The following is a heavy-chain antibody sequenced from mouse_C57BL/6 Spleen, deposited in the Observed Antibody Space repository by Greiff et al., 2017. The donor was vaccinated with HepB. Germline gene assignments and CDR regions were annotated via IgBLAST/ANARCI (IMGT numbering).Heavy chain of an antibody. D-gene: IGHD2-4*01. CDR3: ASSEGDYDWFAY. CDR2: IYPGSGST. CDR1: GYTFTSYW. V-gene: IGHV1-55*01. J-gene: IGHJ3*01. Sequence: VQLQQSGAELVKPGASVKMSCKASGYTFTSYWITWVKQRPGQGLEWIGDIYPGSGSTNYNEKFKSKATLTVDTSSTTAYMQLSSLTSEDSAVYYCASSEGDYDWFAYWGQGTLVTVSA.